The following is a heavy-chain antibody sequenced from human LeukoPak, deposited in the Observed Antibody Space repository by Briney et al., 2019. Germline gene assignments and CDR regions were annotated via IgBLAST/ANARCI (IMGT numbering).Heavy chain of an antibody. CDR1: GFTFSSYW. CDR3: ARVTGYMIEDYFDS. CDR2: INSDGSST. Sequence: GGSLRLSCAASGFTFSSYWMHWVRQAPGKGLVWVSRINSDGSSTSYADSVKGRFTISRDNAKNTLYLQMNSLRAEDTAVYYCARVTGYMIEDYFDSWGQGTLVTVSS. D-gene: IGHD3-22*01. J-gene: IGHJ4*02. V-gene: IGHV3-74*01.